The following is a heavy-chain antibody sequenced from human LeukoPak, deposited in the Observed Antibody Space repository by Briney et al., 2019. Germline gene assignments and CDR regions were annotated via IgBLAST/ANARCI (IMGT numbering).Heavy chain of an antibody. CDR2: IYTSGST. D-gene: IGHD1-1*01. CDR1: GGSISSYY. V-gene: IGHV4-4*07. Sequence: SETLSLTCTISGGSISSYYWSWIRQPAGKGLEWIGRIYTSGSTNYNPSLKSRVTMSVDTSKNQFSLKLSSVTAADTAVYYCARDHEYKGAFDIWGQGTMVTVSS. CDR3: ARDHEYKGAFDI. J-gene: IGHJ3*02.